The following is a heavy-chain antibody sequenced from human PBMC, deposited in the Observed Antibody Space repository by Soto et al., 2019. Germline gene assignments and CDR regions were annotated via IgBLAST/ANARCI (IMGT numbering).Heavy chain of an antibody. CDR1: GFTFSNYA. Sequence: QVQLVESGGGVVQPGRSLRLSCAASGFTFSNYAIHWVRQAPGKGLEWVAVISYDGRNKYYADSVKGRFTISRDNSKNTLYLQMNSLRADDTAVYYCAEGGATTLDYWGQGTLVIVSS. CDR3: AEGGATTLDY. V-gene: IGHV3-30*04. J-gene: IGHJ4*02. D-gene: IGHD1-26*01. CDR2: ISYDGRNK.